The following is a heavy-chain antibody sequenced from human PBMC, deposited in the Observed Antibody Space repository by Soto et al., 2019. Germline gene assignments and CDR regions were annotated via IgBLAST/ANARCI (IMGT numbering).Heavy chain of an antibody. J-gene: IGHJ5*02. CDR3: ARAVVVTDKRVTKFDP. D-gene: IGHD2-21*02. Sequence: GGSLRLSCAASGFTFSDYYMSWIRQAPGKGLEWVSYISSSGSTIYYADSVKGRFTISRDNAKNSLYLQMNSLRAEDTAVYYCARAVVVTDKRVTKFDPWGQGTLVTVSS. V-gene: IGHV3-11*01. CDR2: ISSSGSTI. CDR1: GFTFSDYY.